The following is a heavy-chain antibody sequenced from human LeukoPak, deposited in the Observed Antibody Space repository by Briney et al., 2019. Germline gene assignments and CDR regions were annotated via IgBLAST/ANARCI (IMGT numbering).Heavy chain of an antibody. J-gene: IGHJ3*02. CDR2: FDPEDGET. CDR3: ATIERRTDAFDI. D-gene: IGHD1-1*01. V-gene: IGHV1-24*01. CDR1: GYTLTELS. Sequence: ASVKVPCKVSGYTLTELSMHWVRQAPGKGLEWMGGFDPEDGETIYAQKFQGRVTMTEDTSTDTAYMELSSLRSEDTAVYYCATIERRTDAFDIWGQGTMVTVSS.